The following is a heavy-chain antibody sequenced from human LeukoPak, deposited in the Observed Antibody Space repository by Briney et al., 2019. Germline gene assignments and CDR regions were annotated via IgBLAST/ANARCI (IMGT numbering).Heavy chain of an antibody. CDR1: GGTFSSYA. CDR3: AREGFITMVRGADY. V-gene: IGHV1-69*06. D-gene: IGHD3-10*01. J-gene: IGHJ4*02. Sequence: SVKVSCKASGGTFSSYAISWVRQAPGQGLEWMGGIIHSFGTANYAQKFQGRVTITEDKTTRTAYMVLSSLRSEDTAVYYCAREGFITMVRGADYWGQGTLVTVSS. CDR2: IIHSFGTA.